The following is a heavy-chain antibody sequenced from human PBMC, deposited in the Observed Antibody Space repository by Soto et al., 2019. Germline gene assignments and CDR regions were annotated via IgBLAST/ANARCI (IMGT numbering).Heavy chain of an antibody. CDR2: INTNTGNP. Sequence: ASVKVSFKTCGYPFTSYAMNWVRQAPGQGLEWMGWINTNTGNPTYAQGFTGRFVFSLDTSVSTAYLQICSLKAEDTAVYYCARDPLYSSGWYRYYYYYGMDVWGQGTTVTV. V-gene: IGHV7-4-1*01. CDR1: GYPFTSYA. CDR3: ARDPLYSSGWYRYYYYYGMDV. J-gene: IGHJ6*02. D-gene: IGHD6-19*01.